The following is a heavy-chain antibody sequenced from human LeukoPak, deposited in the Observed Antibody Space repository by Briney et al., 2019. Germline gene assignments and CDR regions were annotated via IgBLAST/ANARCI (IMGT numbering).Heavy chain of an antibody. CDR3: ARDCDYVWGSYRYFDC. Sequence: SETLSLTCTVSGGSISSSSYYWVWMRQPPGKALEWIGGIYYSGSTYYNPSLKSRVTISVDTSHHRFSLKLSSATAEDTAVYYCARDCDYVWGSYRYFDCWGEGTLVTVCS. D-gene: IGHD3-16*02. J-gene: IGHJ4*02. CDR2: IYYSGST. CDR1: GGSISSSSYY. V-gene: IGHV4-39*07.